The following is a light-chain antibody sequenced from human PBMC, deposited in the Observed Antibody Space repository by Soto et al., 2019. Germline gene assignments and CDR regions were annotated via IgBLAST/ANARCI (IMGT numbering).Light chain of an antibody. Sequence: EVVLTQSPVTLSLAPGERATLSCRASQTFRGLLAWYQQQPGQAPRLLIYDAYNRATGTPARFSGSGSGTEFTLTISSLQSEDFAVYYCQQYDNWPQTFGQGTKVDIK. CDR2: DAY. CDR1: QTFRGL. CDR3: QQYDNWPQT. V-gene: IGKV3-15*01. J-gene: IGKJ1*01.